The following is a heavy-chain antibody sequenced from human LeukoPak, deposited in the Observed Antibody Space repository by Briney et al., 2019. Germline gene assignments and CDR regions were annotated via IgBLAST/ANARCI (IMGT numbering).Heavy chain of an antibody. D-gene: IGHD3-22*01. CDR1: GFTFSSYW. CDR3: AKDVLLDYYDNSGYFDY. CDR2: INHNGNVN. J-gene: IGHJ4*02. Sequence: PGGSLRLSCAASGFTFSSYWMNWARQAPGKGLEWVASINHNGNVNYYVDSVKGRFAISRDNARNSLYLQMSSLRAEDTAVYYCAKDVLLDYYDNSGYFDYWGQGTLVTVSS. V-gene: IGHV3-7*03.